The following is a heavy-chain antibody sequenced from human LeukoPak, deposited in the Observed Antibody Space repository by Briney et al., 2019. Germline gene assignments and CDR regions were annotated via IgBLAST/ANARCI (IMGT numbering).Heavy chain of an antibody. CDR3: ARRVGSTSWNFQH. D-gene: IGHD2-2*01. J-gene: IGHJ1*01. Sequence: SETLSLTCAVYGGXFSGYYWSWIRQPPGKGLEWIGEINHSGSTNYNPSLKSRVTISVDTSKNQFSLKLSSVTAADTAVYYCARRVGSTSWNFQHWGQGTLVTVSS. CDR1: GGXFSGYY. CDR2: INHSGST. V-gene: IGHV4-34*01.